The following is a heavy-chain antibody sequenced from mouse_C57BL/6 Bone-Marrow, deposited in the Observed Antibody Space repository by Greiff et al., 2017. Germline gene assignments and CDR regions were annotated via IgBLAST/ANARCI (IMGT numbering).Heavy chain of an antibody. J-gene: IGHJ3*01. CDR3: ARESYDGFAY. V-gene: IGHV3-6*01. Sequence: EVQLQESGPGLVKPSQSLSLTCSVTGYSITSGYYWNWIRQFPGNKLEWMGYISYDGSNNSNPSLKNRISIARDTSKTQFFLKLNSLTTEDTATYYCARESYDGFAYWGQGTLVTVSA. CDR2: ISYDGSN. D-gene: IGHD2-3*01. CDR1: GYSITSGYY.